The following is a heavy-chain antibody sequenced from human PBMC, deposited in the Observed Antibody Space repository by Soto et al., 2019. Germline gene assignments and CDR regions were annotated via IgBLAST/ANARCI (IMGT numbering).Heavy chain of an antibody. CDR3: ARGGAMVVDY. D-gene: IGHD2-15*01. CDR1: GFPFNTHW. CDR2: IYFDGITT. J-gene: IGHJ4*02. Sequence: GSLRRSCTAAGFPFNTHWMHWVRQAPGKGLVWVSRIYFDGITTNYADSVKGRLTVSRDNAKNTVYLHVNTLRDEDTAVYYCARGGAMVVDYWGQGTLVTVSS. V-gene: IGHV3-74*01.